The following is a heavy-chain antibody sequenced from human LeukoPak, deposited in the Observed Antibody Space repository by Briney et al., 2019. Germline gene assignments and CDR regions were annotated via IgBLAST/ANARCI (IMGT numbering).Heavy chain of an antibody. D-gene: IGHD5-12*01. CDR3: EKVKWLHLVINYFDY. CDR1: GFTFSSYS. CDR2: ISYDGSDK. V-gene: IGHV3-30*18. J-gene: IGHJ4*02. Sequence: PGGSLRLSCAASGFTFSSYSMNWVRQAPGKGLEWVAVISYDGSDKYYADSVRGRFTISRDNSKNTLYLQMNSLRAEDTAVYYCEKVKWLHLVINYFDYWGQGTLVTVSS.